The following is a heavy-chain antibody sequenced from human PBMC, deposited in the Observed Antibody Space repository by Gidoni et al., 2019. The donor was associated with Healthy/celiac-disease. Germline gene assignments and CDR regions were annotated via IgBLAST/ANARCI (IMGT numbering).Heavy chain of an antibody. J-gene: IGHJ4*02. CDR1: GGPISSGGYY. D-gene: IGHD5-18*01. CDR2: LYYSGST. V-gene: IGHV4-31*03. Sequence: QVQLQESGPGLVKPSQTLSLPCTVSGGPISSGGYYWSWIRQTPGKGLGWIGYLYYSGSTYYNPSLKSRVTISVDTSKNQFSLKLSSVTAADTAVYYCASQRGYSYGTIDYWGQGTLVTVSS. CDR3: ASQRGYSYGTIDY.